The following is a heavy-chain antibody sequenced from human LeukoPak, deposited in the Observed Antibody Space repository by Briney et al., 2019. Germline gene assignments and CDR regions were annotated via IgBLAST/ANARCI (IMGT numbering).Heavy chain of an antibody. V-gene: IGHV4-38-2*01. D-gene: IGHD2-2*01. Sequence: SETLSLTCAVSGYSISSGYYWGWIRQPPGKGLEWIVSICHSGSTYYNPSLKSRVTISVDTSKNQFSLKLSSVTAADTAVYYCARLYCSSTSCYRWDAFDIWGQGTMVTVSS. CDR1: GYSISSGYY. J-gene: IGHJ3*02. CDR3: ARLYCSSTSCYRWDAFDI. CDR2: ICHSGST.